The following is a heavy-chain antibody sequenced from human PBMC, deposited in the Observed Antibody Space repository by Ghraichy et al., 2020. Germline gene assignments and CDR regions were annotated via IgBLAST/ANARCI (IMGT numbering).Heavy chain of an antibody. D-gene: IGHD2-15*01. Sequence: GESLNISCAASGFTFSSYAMSWVRQAPGKGLEWVSAISGSGGSTYYADSVKGRFTISRDNSKNTLYLQMNSLRAEDTAVYYCAKGGIVVVAASYFDLWGRGTLVTVSS. CDR1: GFTFSSYA. J-gene: IGHJ2*01. CDR2: ISGSGGST. CDR3: AKGGIVVVAASYFDL. V-gene: IGHV3-23*01.